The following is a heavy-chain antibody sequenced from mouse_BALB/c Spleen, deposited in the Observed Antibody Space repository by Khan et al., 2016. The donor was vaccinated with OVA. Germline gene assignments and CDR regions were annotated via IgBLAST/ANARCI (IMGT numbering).Heavy chain of an antibody. J-gene: IGHJ1*01. CDR3: ARESSYWYFDV. D-gene: IGHD1-1*01. CDR2: INTYTGEP. V-gene: IGHV9-1*02. CDR1: GYTFTNYR. Sequence: QLVQSGPELKKPGETVKISCKASGYTFTNYRMNWMKQAPGKGLTWMGWINTYTGEPTYGDDFKGRFAFSLATSASTAYLQINNLKNEDMATYFCARESSYWYFDVWGAGTTVTVSS.